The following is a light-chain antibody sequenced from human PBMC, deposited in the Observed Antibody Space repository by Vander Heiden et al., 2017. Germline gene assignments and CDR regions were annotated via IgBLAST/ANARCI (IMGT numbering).Light chain of an antibody. J-gene: IGLJ2*01. CDR1: ALSKQY. CDR2: KDT. V-gene: IGLV3-25*03. Sequence: SYELTQPPSVSVSPGQTARITCSGDALSKQYAYWYQQKPGQAPVMVIYKDTERPSWIPERFSGSSSGTTVTLTISGVQAEDEADYYCQSVDSSVIYFFGGGTKLTVL. CDR3: QSVDSSVIYF.